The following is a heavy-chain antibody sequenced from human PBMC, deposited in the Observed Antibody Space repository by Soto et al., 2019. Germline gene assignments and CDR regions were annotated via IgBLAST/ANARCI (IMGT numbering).Heavy chain of an antibody. V-gene: IGHV3-33*01. CDR3: ARAGGTTVTGLWHFDS. J-gene: IGHJ4*02. CDR2: IWYDGTQK. D-gene: IGHD4-17*01. Sequence: PGGSLRLSCEASGFTFNTYSIHWVRQPPCKGLEWLAAIWYDGTQKYYADSVKGRFIISRDNSKKTLYLEMNSLRAEDTAVYYCARAGGTTVTGLWHFDSWGQGTLVTVCS. CDR1: GFTFNTYS.